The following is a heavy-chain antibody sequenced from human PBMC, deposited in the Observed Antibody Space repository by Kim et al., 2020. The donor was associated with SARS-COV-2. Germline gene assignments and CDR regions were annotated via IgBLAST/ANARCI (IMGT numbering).Heavy chain of an antibody. V-gene: IGHV3-48*03. CDR2: ISSSGSTI. Sequence: GGSLRLSCAASGFTFSSYEMNWVRQAPGKGLEWVSYISSSGSTIYYADSVKGRFTISRDNAKNSLYLQMNSLRAEDTAVYYCARIEDYDPDYWGQGTLVTVSS. J-gene: IGHJ4*01. D-gene: IGHD3-22*01. CDR1: GFTFSSYE. CDR3: ARIEDYDPDY.